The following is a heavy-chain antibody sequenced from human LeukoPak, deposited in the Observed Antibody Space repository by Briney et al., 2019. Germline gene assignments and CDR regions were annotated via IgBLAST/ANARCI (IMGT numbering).Heavy chain of an antibody. Sequence: GGSLRLSCAASGFTFSSYSMNWVRQAPGKGLEWVSYISSSSTIYYADSVKGRFTISRDNAKNSLYLQMNSLRAEDTAVYYCARDPVRPTVTTYWGQGTLVTVSS. J-gene: IGHJ4*02. CDR2: ISSSSTI. V-gene: IGHV3-48*01. D-gene: IGHD4-4*01. CDR1: GFTFSSYS. CDR3: ARDPVRPTVTTY.